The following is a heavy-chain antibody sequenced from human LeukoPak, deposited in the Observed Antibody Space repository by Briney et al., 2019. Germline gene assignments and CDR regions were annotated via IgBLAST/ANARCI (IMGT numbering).Heavy chain of an antibody. D-gene: IGHD3-22*01. J-gene: IGHJ5*02. Sequence: ASVKVSCKASGYTLTSYDINWVRQATGQGLEWMGWMNPNSGRTGYAQNFQGRITITRNTSISTAYMELSSLRSEDTAVYYCARGDSTNWFDPWGQGTLVTVSS. CDR2: MNPNSGRT. CDR1: GYTLTSYD. V-gene: IGHV1-8*01. CDR3: ARGDSTNWFDP.